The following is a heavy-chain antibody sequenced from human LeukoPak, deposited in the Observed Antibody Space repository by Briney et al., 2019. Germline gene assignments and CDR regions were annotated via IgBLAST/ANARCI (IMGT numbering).Heavy chain of an antibody. V-gene: IGHV3-23*01. J-gene: IGHJ4*02. Sequence: GGSLRLSCAASGFTFSSYAMGWVRQAPGKGLEWVSAISSSGGNTYYADSVKGRFTISRDNSKNTLYLQMNSLRAEDTAVYYCAKGGSDYDDHGYSFDYWGQGALVTVSS. CDR3: AKGGSDYDDHGYSFDY. CDR1: GFTFSSYA. CDR2: ISSSGGNT. D-gene: IGHD1-26*01.